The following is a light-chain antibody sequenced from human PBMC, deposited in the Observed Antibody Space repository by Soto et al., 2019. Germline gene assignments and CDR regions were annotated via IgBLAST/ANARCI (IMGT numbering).Light chain of an antibody. V-gene: IGLV1-44*01. CDR2: SDD. CDR3: AAWDDSVSGPV. J-gene: IGLJ3*02. CDR1: SSNIGSNS. Sequence: QSVLTQPPSASGTPGQRVTISCSGRSSNIGSNSANWYQHLPGTAPKLLIYSDDQRPSGVPDRFSGSRSGTSASLAISGLQSEDEAEYHCAAWDDSVSGPVFGGGTKLTVL.